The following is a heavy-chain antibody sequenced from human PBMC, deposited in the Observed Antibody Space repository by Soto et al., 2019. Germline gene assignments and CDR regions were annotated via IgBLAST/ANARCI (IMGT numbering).Heavy chain of an antibody. V-gene: IGHV1-18*01. CDR2: ISAYNGNT. J-gene: IGHJ4*02. CDR1: GYTFPSYG. Sequence: ASVKVSCKASGYTFPSYGISWVRQAPGQGLEWMGWISAYNGNTNYAQKLQGRVTMTTDTSTSTAYMELRSLRSDDTAVYYCAAHCSGGSCSPNTYFDYWGQGTLVTVSS. D-gene: IGHD2-15*01. CDR3: AAHCSGGSCSPNTYFDY.